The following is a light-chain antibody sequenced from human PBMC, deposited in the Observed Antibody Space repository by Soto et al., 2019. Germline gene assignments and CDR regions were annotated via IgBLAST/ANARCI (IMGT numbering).Light chain of an antibody. V-gene: IGKV1-5*03. J-gene: IGKJ4*02. Sequence: DIQXXQXPXXLSASVGDRVTITCRASQSVGSSMAWYQQKPGEAPKLLISKASSLQTGVPSRFNGGGSGAEFTLTISSLQPGDFATYYCQQYWGPPLTFGGGTRVDLK. CDR2: KAS. CDR3: QQYWGPPLT. CDR1: QSVGSS.